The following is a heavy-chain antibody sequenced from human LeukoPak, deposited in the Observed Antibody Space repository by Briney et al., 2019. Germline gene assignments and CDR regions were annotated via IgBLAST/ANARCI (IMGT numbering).Heavy chain of an antibody. V-gene: IGHV3-30*18. D-gene: IGHD3-9*01. CDR3: AKVRYFGPSAFDI. CDR2: ISYDGSNK. CDR1: GFTFGNYG. J-gene: IGHJ3*02. Sequence: GGSLRLSCAASGFTFGNYGMHWVRQAPGKGLELVALISYDGSNKYYADSVKGRFTISRDNSKNTLYLQMNSLRAEDTAAYYCAKVRYFGPSAFDIWGQGTMVTVSS.